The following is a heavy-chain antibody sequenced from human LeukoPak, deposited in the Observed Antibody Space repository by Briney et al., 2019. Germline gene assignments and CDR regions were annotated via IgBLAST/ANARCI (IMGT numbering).Heavy chain of an antibody. CDR2: TYYRSKWYN. Sequence: SQTLSLTCAISGDSVSSTSAAWNWIRQSPSRGLEWLGRTYYRSKWYNDYAISVKSRITISPDTSKNQFSLQLTSVTPEDTAVYYCARSTGWLNGHWGQGTLVTVSS. D-gene: IGHD2-8*02. J-gene: IGHJ4*02. CDR3: ARSTGWLNGH. V-gene: IGHV6-1*01. CDR1: GDSVSSTSAA.